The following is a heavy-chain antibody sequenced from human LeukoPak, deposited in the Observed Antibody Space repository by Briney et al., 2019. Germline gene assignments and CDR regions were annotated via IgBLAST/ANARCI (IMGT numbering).Heavy chain of an antibody. CDR2: IDPSDSYT. D-gene: IGHD1-26*01. Sequence: GESLKISCKGSGCSFTSYWIGWVRQMPGKGLEWMGRIDPSDSYTNYSPSFQGHVTISADKSISTAYLQWSSLKASDTAMYYCARLPPWELLNYGMDVWGQGTTVTVSS. J-gene: IGHJ6*02. CDR1: GCSFTSYW. CDR3: ARLPPWELLNYGMDV. V-gene: IGHV5-10-1*01.